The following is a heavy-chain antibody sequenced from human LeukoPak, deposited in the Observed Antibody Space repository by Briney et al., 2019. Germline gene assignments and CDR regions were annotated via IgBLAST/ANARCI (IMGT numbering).Heavy chain of an antibody. Sequence: PGGSLRLSCAASGFTFSSYAMSWVRQAPGKGLEWVSTISGSGGSTYYADSVKGRFTISRDNSKNTLYLQMNSLRAEDTAVYYCTKVEWVTLGWLKSDYWGQGTLVTVSS. CDR3: TKVEWVTLGWLKSDY. CDR1: GFTFSSYA. J-gene: IGHJ4*02. CDR2: ISGSGGST. D-gene: IGHD5-24*01. V-gene: IGHV3-23*01.